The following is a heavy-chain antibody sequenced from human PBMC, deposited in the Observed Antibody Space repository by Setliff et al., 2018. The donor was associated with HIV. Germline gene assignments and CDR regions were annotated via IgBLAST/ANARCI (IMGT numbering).Heavy chain of an antibody. CDR1: GGSLSGSY. J-gene: IGHJ4*02. CDR3: ARDVSGSPFDY. Sequence: SETLSLTCGVSGGSLSGSYWSWIRQSPEKGLEWIGEVNHSGSTNYHPSLKSRVTISVGTSKNQFFLKLSSVAAADTAVYYCARDVSGSPFDYWGQGTLVTVSS. CDR2: VNHSGST. V-gene: IGHV4-34*01. D-gene: IGHD1-26*01.